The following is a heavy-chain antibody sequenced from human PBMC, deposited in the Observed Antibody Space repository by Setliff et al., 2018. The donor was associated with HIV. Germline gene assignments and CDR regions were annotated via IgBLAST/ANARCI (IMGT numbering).Heavy chain of an antibody. V-gene: IGHV4-39*02. CDR1: GVSISSSRFY. CDR2: VFSTGSL. J-gene: IGHJ5*02. CDR3: ARSFGNSWSGDRPHNYFDP. Sequence: PSETLSLTCSVSGVSISSSRFYWAWIRQSPGKALEWIGSVFSTGSLYYNPSLRGRITISIDASENHFTLRLTSVTAEDTALYFCARSFGNSWSGDRPHNYFDPWGQGTLVTVSS. D-gene: IGHD4-4*01.